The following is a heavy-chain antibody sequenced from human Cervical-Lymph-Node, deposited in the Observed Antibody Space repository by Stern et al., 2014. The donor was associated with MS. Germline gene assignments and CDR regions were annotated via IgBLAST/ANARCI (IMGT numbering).Heavy chain of an antibody. Sequence: EQLVESGGGAVQPGKSLRLSCAASRFPFNSYGMHWVRQSPGKGLEWVSLISSDGSHEYYADSVKGRFTISRDNSKNTLSLQMNSLTLEDTAVYYCASSTLTDAFDIWGQGTLVSVSS. D-gene: IGHD4-11*01. CDR2: ISSDGSHE. CDR3: ASSTLTDAFDI. J-gene: IGHJ3*02. CDR1: RFPFNSYG. V-gene: IGHV3-30*03.